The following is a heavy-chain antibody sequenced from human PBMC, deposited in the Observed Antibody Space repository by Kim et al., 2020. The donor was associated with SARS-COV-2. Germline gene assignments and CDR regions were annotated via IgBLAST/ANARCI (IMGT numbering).Heavy chain of an antibody. D-gene: IGHD3-16*01. V-gene: IGHV3-53*04. Sequence: GGSTYYADSVKGRFTISRHNSKNTLYLQMNSLRPEDTAVYYCARDALGMDVWGQGTTVTVSS. CDR3: ARDALGMDV. CDR2: GGST. J-gene: IGHJ6*02.